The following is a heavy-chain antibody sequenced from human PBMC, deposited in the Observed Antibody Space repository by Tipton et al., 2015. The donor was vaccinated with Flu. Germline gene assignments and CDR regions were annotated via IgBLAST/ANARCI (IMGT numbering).Heavy chain of an antibody. Sequence: TLSLTCTVSGGSISSYYWSWIRQPAGRELEWIGRVYPSGNTNYNPSLKSRVTMSVDTSKNQFSLKLSSVTAADTALYYCARWRDGSAAPSADMATKNAFDIWGQGTMVTVSS. CDR2: VYPSGNT. D-gene: IGHD5-24*01. CDR1: GGSISSYY. V-gene: IGHV4-4*07. J-gene: IGHJ3*02. CDR3: ARWRDGSAAPSADMATKNAFDI.